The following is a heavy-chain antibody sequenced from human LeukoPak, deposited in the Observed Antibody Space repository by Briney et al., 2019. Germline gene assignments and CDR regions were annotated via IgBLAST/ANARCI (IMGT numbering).Heavy chain of an antibody. V-gene: IGHV4-30-2*01. CDR2: IYHSGST. D-gene: IGHD4-23*01. CDR3: ARAPSRLRWTPAGFDY. Sequence: PSETLSLTCAVSGGSISSGGYSWSWIRQPPGKGLEWIGYIYHSGSTYYNPSLKSRVTMSVDTSKNQFSLKLSSVTAADTAVYYCARAPSRLRWTPAGFDYWGQGTLVTVSS. J-gene: IGHJ4*02. CDR1: GGSISSGGYS.